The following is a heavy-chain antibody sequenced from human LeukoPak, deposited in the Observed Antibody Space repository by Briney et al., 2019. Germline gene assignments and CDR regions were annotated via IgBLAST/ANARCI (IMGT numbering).Heavy chain of an antibody. CDR1: GYTFTAYY. J-gene: IGHJ4*02. Sequence: PSVEVSCKASGYTFTAYYMHWVRQAPGQGLEWMGWINPNSGDSNYAQKFEGRVTMTRDTSISTAYMELSRVRSDDTAVYYCARVRGSCTTTSCSSFDFWGQGTLVTVSP. D-gene: IGHD2-2*01. V-gene: IGHV1-2*02. CDR3: ARVRGSCTTTSCSSFDF. CDR2: INPNSGDS.